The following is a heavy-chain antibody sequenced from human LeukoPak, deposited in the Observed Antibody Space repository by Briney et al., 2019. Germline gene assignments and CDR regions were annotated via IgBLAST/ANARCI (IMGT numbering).Heavy chain of an antibody. Sequence: GGSLRLSCAASGISFSTYVMAWVRQAPGKGLECVSAISGSSGDSYYAASEKGRFTISRDNSKNTLYLQMNSLRVEDTAVYYCAKVSGRILIWPQPFGDGMDVWGQGTTVTVSS. J-gene: IGHJ6*02. CDR3: AKVSGRILIWPQPFGDGMDV. D-gene: IGHD3-10*01. CDR1: GISFSTYV. V-gene: IGHV3-23*01. CDR2: ISGSSGDS.